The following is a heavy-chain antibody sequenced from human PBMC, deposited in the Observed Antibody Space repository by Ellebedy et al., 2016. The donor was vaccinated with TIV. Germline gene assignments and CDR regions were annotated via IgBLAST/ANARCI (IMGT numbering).Heavy chain of an antibody. D-gene: IGHD6-19*01. CDR2: IKQDGSEK. V-gene: IGHV3-7*01. Sequence: GGSLRLSCAASGFIFSNYWMSWVRQAPGKGLEWVANIKQDGSEKNYVDSVKGRFSISRDNTKNSLYLQMNSLGDEDTSVYYCARDQWLGRAYYFDYWGQGTLVTVSS. CDR1: GFIFSNYW. J-gene: IGHJ4*02. CDR3: ARDQWLGRAYYFDY.